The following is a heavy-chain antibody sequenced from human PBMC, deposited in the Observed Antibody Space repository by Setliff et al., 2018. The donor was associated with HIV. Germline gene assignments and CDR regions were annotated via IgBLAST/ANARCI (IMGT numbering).Heavy chain of an antibody. D-gene: IGHD2-2*03. CDR3: ATRGWIEGREVDY. CDR2: IYTSGST. V-gene: IGHV4-4*08. Sequence: SETLSLTCTVSGDSINTHYWSWIRQPPGKGLEWIGRIYTSGSTNYNPSLKSRVTISVDTSRNQFSLRLHSVTAADTAVYYWATRGWIEGREVDYWGQGTLVTVSS. J-gene: IGHJ4*02. CDR1: GDSINTHY.